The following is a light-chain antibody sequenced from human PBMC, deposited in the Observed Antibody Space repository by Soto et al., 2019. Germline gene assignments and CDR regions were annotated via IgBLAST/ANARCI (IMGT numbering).Light chain of an antibody. CDR3: QQYGTSLFT. CDR1: QSAYSSY. V-gene: IGKV3-20*01. Sequence: EFVLTHSPGTLSLSPGEGATLSSSSSQSAYSSYLSWYQQKPGQAPRLLIYGASNRATGIPDRFSGSGSGTDFTLTISGLEPEDFAVYYCQQYGTSLFTFGGGTKVDIK. CDR2: GAS. J-gene: IGKJ4*01.